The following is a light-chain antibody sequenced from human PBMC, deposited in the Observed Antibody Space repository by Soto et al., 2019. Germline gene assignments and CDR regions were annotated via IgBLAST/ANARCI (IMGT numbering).Light chain of an antibody. CDR2: TDF. CDR1: SSNIGRYP. J-gene: IGLJ3*02. V-gene: IGLV1-44*01. Sequence: QTVLTQSPSASATPGQGVTISCSGSSSNIGRYPVNWFQQLPRSAPKLLIHTDFHRPSGVPDRFSGSKSGTSASLAISGLQSEDEADYYCALWDGGLNAWVFGGGTKVTVL. CDR3: ALWDGGLNAWV.